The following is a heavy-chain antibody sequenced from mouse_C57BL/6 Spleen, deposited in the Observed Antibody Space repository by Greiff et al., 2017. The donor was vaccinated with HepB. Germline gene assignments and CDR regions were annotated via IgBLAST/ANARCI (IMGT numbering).Heavy chain of an antibody. D-gene: IGHD1-1*01. CDR1: GYSFTGYY. V-gene: IGHV1-42*01. CDR3: ARNPSYYYGSSYDFDY. Sequence: VHVKQSGPELVKPGASVKISCKASGYSFTGYYMNWVKQSPEKSLEWIGEINPSTGGTTYNQKFKAKATLTVDKSSSTAYMQLKSLTSEDSAVYYCARNPSYYYGSSYDFDYWGQGTTLTVSS. J-gene: IGHJ2*01. CDR2: INPSTGGT.